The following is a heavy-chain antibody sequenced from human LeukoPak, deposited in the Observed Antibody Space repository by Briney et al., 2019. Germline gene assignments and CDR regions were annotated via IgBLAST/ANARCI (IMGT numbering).Heavy chain of an antibody. CDR3: AKGERYYFDY. CDR2: INPSGGST. J-gene: IGHJ4*02. D-gene: IGHD3-16*01. CDR1: GYTFTSYY. V-gene: IGHV1-46*01. Sequence: ASVKVSCKASGYTFTSYYMHWVRQAPGQGLEWMGIINPSGGSTSYAQKFQGRVTMTRDTSISTAYMELNRLRSDDTAVYYCAKGERYYFDYWGQGTLVTVSS.